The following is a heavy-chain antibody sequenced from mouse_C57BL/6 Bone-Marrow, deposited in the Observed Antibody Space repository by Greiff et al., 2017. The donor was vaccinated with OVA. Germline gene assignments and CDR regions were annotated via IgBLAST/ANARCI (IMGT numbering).Heavy chain of an antibody. Sequence: QVQLQQSGAELVRPGASVTLSCKASGYTFTDYEMHWVKQTPVHGLEWIGAIDPETGGTAYNQTFKGKAILTADKTSSTAYMELRSLTSEDSAVYYCTNSYYDYDVGVQDYGGQGTSVTVSS. J-gene: IGHJ4*01. CDR1: GYTFTDYE. CDR3: TNSYYDYDVGVQDY. D-gene: IGHD2-4*01. CDR2: IDPETGGT. V-gene: IGHV1-15*01.